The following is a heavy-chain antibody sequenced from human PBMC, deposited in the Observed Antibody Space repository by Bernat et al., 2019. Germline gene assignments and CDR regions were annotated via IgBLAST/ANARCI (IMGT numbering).Heavy chain of an antibody. CDR3: AGGTSSSAPYMDG. CDR1: GFTFSDYY. V-gene: IGHV3-11*05. CDR2: ISSSSSYT. J-gene: IGHJ6*03. Sequence: QVQLVESGGGLVKPGGSLRLSCAASGFTFSDYYMSWFRQAPGKGLDWVSYISSSSSYTICVSSVRSRFTITRDHAKNSLYLRLNRLRSEDTAVYYCAGGTSSSAPYMDGWGKGTTVTVSS.